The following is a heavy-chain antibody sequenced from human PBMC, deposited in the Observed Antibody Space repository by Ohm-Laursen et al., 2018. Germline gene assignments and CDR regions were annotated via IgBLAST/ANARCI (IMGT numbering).Heavy chain of an antibody. CDR3: ARDRVYGYSYPDY. V-gene: IGHV4-59*01. D-gene: IGHD5-18*01. Sequence: SQTLSLTCTVSGGSISSYYWSWIRQPPGKGLEWIGYIYYSGSTNYNPSLKSRVTISVDTSKNQFSLKLSSVTAADTAVYYCARDRVYGYSYPDYWGQGTLVTVSS. J-gene: IGHJ4*02. CDR1: GGSISSYY. CDR2: IYYSGST.